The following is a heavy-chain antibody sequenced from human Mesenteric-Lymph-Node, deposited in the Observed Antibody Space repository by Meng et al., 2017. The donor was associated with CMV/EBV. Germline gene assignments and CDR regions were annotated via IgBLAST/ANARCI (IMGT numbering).Heavy chain of an antibody. D-gene: IGHD2-2*03. J-gene: IGHJ4*02. CDR2: IKWNGGNT. CDR1: GFTFSSYW. Sequence: GGSLRLSCAASGFTFSSYWMHWVRQVPGKGLEWVSTIKWNGGNTGYADSVKGRFTVSRDNAKNSLYLQMNSLRAEDTALYHCARRATTGYFFDYWGQGALVTVSS. V-gene: IGHV3-20*01. CDR3: ARRATTGYFFDY.